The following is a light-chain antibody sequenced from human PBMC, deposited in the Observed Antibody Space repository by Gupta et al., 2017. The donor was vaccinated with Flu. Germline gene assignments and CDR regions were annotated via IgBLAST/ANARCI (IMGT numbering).Light chain of an antibody. CDR1: SGSIADYY. Sequence: NFLLTQPHSVSESPGQTVTISCTRSSGSIADYYVQWYQQRPGSSPTTVIYEGSRRPSGVPDRFSGAVDSSSNSASLXIXGLKTEXEADYYCQSYDVNSGVFGGGTKLTVL. J-gene: IGLJ3*02. V-gene: IGLV6-57*01. CDR3: QSYDVNSGV. CDR2: EGS.